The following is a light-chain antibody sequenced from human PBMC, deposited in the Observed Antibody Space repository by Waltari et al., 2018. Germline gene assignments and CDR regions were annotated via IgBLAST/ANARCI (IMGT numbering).Light chain of an antibody. CDR1: QSVSSN. J-gene: IGKJ1*01. Sequence: ETVMTQSPATLSVSPGERATLSCRASQSVSSNLAWYQQIPGQAPRLLIYGASTRATGIPARLSGSGSGTEFTLTISSLQSEDFAVYYCQQYNNWPSWTFGQGTKVEIK. CDR2: GAS. CDR3: QQYNNWPSWT. V-gene: IGKV3-15*01.